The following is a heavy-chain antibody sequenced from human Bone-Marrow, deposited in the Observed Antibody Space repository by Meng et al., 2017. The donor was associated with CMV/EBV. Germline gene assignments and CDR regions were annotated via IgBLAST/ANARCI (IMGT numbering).Heavy chain of an antibody. Sequence: GGSLRLSCAASGFTFDDYGMSWVRQAPGKGLEWVSGINWNGGSTGYADSVKGRFTISRDNAKNSLYLQMNSLRAEDTALYYCARATEGYQLLFYWFYPWGQGTLVTVSS. J-gene: IGHJ5*02. CDR2: INWNGGST. V-gene: IGHV3-20*04. CDR1: GFTFDDYG. CDR3: ARATEGYQLLFYWFYP. D-gene: IGHD2-2*01.